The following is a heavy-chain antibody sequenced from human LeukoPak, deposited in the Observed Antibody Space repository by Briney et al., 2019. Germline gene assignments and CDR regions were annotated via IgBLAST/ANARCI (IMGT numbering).Heavy chain of an antibody. Sequence: PGGSLRLSCAASGFTFSSYWMSWARQAPGKGLEWVANIKQDGSEEYYVDSVKGRFTISRDNAKNSLYLQMNSLRAEDTAVYYCARSDYDYVWGSYRYTGYFDYWGQGTLVTVSS. J-gene: IGHJ4*02. CDR3: ARSDYDYVWGSYRYTGYFDY. V-gene: IGHV3-7*01. CDR1: GFTFSSYW. CDR2: IKQDGSEE. D-gene: IGHD3-16*02.